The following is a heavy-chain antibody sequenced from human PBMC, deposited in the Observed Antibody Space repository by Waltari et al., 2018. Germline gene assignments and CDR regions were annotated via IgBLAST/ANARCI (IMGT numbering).Heavy chain of an antibody. J-gene: IGHJ6*02. CDR2: INSAGSRT. CDR3: ARVATETYSSPVPGRPYYYGMDV. CDR1: GFTFCRYW. Sequence: EEQLVESGGGLAQPGESLRLSCAASGFTFCRYWLDWVRQAPGKGLVWDQRINSAGSRTTYADSGEARFNISRDNGKNTLYVQMKRLRPKDTAVYYCARVATETYSSPVPGRPYYYGMDVWGQGTTVTVSS. V-gene: IGHV3-74*01. D-gene: IGHD3-22*01.